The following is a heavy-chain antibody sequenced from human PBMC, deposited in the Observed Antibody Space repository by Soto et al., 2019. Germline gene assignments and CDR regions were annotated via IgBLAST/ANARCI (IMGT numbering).Heavy chain of an antibody. CDR1: GFTVSSHY. Sequence: GGSLRLSCAGSGFTVSSHYMTWVRQAPGRGLEWVTFIHPSGDTFYADSVKGRFAISRDTSKNTLSLQMNSLRVEDTAVYYCTSGLDDAKIHHWGQGTLVTVS. J-gene: IGHJ1*01. CDR2: IHPSGDT. CDR3: TSGLDDAKIHH. D-gene: IGHD1-1*01. V-gene: IGHV3-66*01.